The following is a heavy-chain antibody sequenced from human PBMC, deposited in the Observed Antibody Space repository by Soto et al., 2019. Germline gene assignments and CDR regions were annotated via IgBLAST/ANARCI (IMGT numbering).Heavy chain of an antibody. CDR3: ARDKGVRDAFDI. V-gene: IGHV1-46*03. D-gene: IGHD2-8*01. CDR2: INPSGGST. CDR1: GYTFTSYY. J-gene: IGHJ3*02. Sequence: ASVKVSCKASGYTFTSYYMHWVRQAPGQGLEWMGIINPSGGSTSYAQKFQGRVTMTRDTSTSTVYLELSSLRFEDTAVYYCARDKGVRDAFDIWGQGTMVTVSS.